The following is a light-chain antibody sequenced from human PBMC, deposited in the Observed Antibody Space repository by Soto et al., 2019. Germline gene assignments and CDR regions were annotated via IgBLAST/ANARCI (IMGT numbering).Light chain of an antibody. CDR1: EDIRHA. V-gene: IGKV1-17*01. CDR3: LQHADYPFT. J-gene: IGKJ2*01. Sequence: DIQMPQSPSSLSASVGDRVTSTCRASEDIRHALWWYQQQPGKVPKRLIYSASSLQNGVPSRFSGSGSETVFTLTISSLQPDDFATYFCLQHADYPFTFGQGTRLEI. CDR2: SAS.